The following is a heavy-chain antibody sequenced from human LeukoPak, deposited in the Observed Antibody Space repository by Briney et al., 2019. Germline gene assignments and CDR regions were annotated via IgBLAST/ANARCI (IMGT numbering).Heavy chain of an antibody. D-gene: IGHD2-2*01. CDR2: IYTSGST. CDR1: GGSISSGSYY. CDR3: ARRPGSSTSVNTKPNYFDY. J-gene: IGHJ4*02. V-gene: IGHV4-61*02. Sequence: PSETLSLTCTVSGGSISSGSYYWSWIRQPAGKGLEWIGRIYTSGSTNYNPSLKSRVTISVDTSKNQFSLKLSSVTAADTAVYYCARRPGSSTSVNTKPNYFDYWGQGTLVTVSS.